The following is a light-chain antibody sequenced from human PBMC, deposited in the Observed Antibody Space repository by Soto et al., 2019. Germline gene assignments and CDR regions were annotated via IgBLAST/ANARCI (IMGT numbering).Light chain of an antibody. CDR1: QILVDRDGNTY. J-gene: IGKJ1*01. Sequence: DVGMTHSPLSLPVTLGQPASISCSSSQILVDRDGNTYFNWYQRRPGQPPRRLIYKISYRDSGVPDRFSGSGSGNYFALKISRVEAEDVRFYYCMQGTLWLWTFAQGSKVDIX. CDR2: KIS. V-gene: IGKV2-30*01. CDR3: MQGTLWLWT.